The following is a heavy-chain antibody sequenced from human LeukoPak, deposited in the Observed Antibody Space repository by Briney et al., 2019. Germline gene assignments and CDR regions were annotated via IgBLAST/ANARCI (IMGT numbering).Heavy chain of an antibody. Sequence: ASVKVSCKVSGYTLTELSMHWVRQAPGKGLEWMGWMNPNSGNTGYAQKFQGRVTMTRNTSISTAYMELSSLRSEDTAVYYCARGWSSSWIGGIAFDIWGQGTMVTVSS. V-gene: IGHV1-8*01. CDR2: MNPNSGNT. CDR1: GYTLTELS. D-gene: IGHD6-13*01. CDR3: ARGWSSSWIGGIAFDI. J-gene: IGHJ3*02.